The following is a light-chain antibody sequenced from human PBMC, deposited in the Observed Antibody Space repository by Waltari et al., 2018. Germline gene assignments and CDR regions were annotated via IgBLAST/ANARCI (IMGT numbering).Light chain of an antibody. CDR1: KNHVGAYKF. CDR3: TAYTISSTLV. J-gene: IGLJ3*02. CDR2: DVS. V-gene: IGLV2-14*03. Sequence: SALTQPASVSGSPGQSTTISCPGTKNHVGAYKFISWYQRHPGNAPKLIITDVSNRPSGVSNRFSGSKSGNTASLTISGLQAEDEAEYYCTAYTISSTLVFGGGTQLNVL.